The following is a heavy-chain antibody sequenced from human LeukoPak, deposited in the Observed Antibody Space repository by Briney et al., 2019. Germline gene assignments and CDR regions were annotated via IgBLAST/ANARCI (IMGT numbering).Heavy chain of an antibody. J-gene: IGHJ3*02. CDR3: ARSYYFDSSGYDDAFDI. CDR2: ISYSGST. V-gene: IGHV4-59*01. D-gene: IGHD3-22*01. CDR1: GGSISNYY. Sequence: NPSETLSLTCTISGGSISNYYWTWIRQPPGKGLEWIGFISYSGSTSYNPALKSRVTISLDTSKNQFPLKLSSVTAADTAVYYCARSYYFDSSGYDDAFDIWGQGTMVTVSS.